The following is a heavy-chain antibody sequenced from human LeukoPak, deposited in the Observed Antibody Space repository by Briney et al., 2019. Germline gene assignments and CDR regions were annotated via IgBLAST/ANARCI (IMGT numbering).Heavy chain of an antibody. J-gene: IGHJ5*02. CDR1: GYTFTSYY. D-gene: IGHD6-19*01. Sequence: ASVKVSCQASGYTFTSYYMLWVRQAPGHGLEWMGVINPSGGSTSYAQKFQGRVTMTRDTSTSTVYMELSSLRSEDTAVYYCAEGSGWYHWFDPWGQGTLVTVSS. CDR3: AEGSGWYHWFDP. V-gene: IGHV1-46*01. CDR2: INPSGGST.